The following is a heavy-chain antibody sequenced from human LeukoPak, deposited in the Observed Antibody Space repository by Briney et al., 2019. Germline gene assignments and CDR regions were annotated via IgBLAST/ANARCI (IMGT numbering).Heavy chain of an antibody. CDR2: ISSSSSYI. D-gene: IGHD2-2*01. CDR3: AREQVVPAASYSDY. V-gene: IGHV3-21*01. CDR1: GFTFSSYS. Sequence: GGSLRLSCAASGFTFSSYSMNWVRQAPGKGLEWVSSISSSSSYIYYADSVKGRFTISRDNAKNSLYLQMNSLRAEDTAVYYCAREQVVPAASYSDYWGQGTLVTVSS. J-gene: IGHJ4*02.